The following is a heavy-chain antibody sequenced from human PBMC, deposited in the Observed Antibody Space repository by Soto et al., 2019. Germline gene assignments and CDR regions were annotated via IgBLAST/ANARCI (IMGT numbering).Heavy chain of an antibody. CDR1: GFTFSSYG. V-gene: IGHV3-33*01. CDR3: ARDHSEIVVLLPGY. J-gene: IGHJ4*02. Sequence: PGGSLRLSCAASGFTFSSYGMHWVRQAPGKGLEWVAVIWYDGSNKYYADSVKGRFTISRDNSKDTLYLQMNSLRAEDTAVYYCARDHSEIVVLLPGYWGQGTLVTVSS. D-gene: IGHD3-22*01. CDR2: IWYDGSNK.